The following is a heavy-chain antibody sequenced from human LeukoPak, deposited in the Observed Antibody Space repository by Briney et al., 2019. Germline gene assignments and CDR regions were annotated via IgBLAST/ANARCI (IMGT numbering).Heavy chain of an antibody. D-gene: IGHD2-2*01. V-gene: IGHV4-31*03. CDR3: ASTSAEYENWFDP. CDR1: GGSISSGGYY. CDR2: TYYSGST. J-gene: IGHJ5*02. Sequence: SETLSLTCTVSGGSISSGGYYWSWIRQHPGKGLEWIGYTYYSGSTYYNPSLKSRVTISVDTSKNQFSLKLSSVTAADTAVYYCASTSAEYENWFDPWGQGTLVTVSS.